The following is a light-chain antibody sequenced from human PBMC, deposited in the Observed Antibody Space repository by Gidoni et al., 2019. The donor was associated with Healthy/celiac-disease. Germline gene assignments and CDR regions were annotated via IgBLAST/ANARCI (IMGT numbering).Light chain of an antibody. V-gene: IGLV6-57*02. CDR3: QSYDSSNVV. J-gene: IGLJ2*01. Sequence: NFMLTQPHSVSESPGKTVTISCTGSSGSITSNYGQWYQQRPDSAPTTVIYEDNQKPSGVPDRFSGSIDSSSNSASLTISGLKTEDEADYYCQSYDSSNVVFGGGTKLTVL. CDR1: SGSITSNY. CDR2: EDN.